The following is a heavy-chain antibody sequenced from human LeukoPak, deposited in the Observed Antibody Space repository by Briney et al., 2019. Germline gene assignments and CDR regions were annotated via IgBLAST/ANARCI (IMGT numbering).Heavy chain of an antibody. CDR3: ARGPNYNLWSGSWTYHYMGV. V-gene: IGHV1-8*01. D-gene: IGHD3-3*01. Sequence: GASVKVSCKPSGDTFSSHDFNWVRQATGQGLGWMGWMNPKTGGTGYAQKFQGRVTMTRDTSIGTAYMELSSLTSEDTAIYYCARGPNYNLWSGSWTYHYMGVWGEGTTVTVSS. CDR2: MNPKTGGT. J-gene: IGHJ6*03. CDR1: GDTFSSHD.